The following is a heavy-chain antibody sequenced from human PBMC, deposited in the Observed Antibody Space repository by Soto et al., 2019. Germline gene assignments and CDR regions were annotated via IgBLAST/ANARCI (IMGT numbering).Heavy chain of an antibody. CDR2: IYHSGST. V-gene: IGHV4-4*02. Sequence: SETLSLTCAVSGGSISSSNWWSWVRQPPGKGLEWIGEIYHSGSTNYNPSLKSRVTISVDKSKNQFSLKLSSVTAADTAVYYCARAIYDILAGYYGDYYYGMDVWGQGTTVTVSA. D-gene: IGHD3-9*01. CDR3: ARAIYDILAGYYGDYYYGMDV. J-gene: IGHJ6*01. CDR1: GGSISSSNW.